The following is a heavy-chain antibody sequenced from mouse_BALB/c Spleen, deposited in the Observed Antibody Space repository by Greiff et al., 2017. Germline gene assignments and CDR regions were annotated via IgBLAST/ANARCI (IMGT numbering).Heavy chain of an antibody. CDR3: AKDGYYDD. CDR1: GFNIKDTY. J-gene: IGHJ2*01. V-gene: IGHV14-3*02. CDR2: IDPANGNT. Sequence: VQLKQSGAELVKPGASVKLSCTASGFNIKDTYMHWVKQRPEQGLEWIGRIDPANGNTKYDPKFQGKATITADTSSNTAYLQLSSLTSEDTAVYYCAKDGYYDDWGQDTTLTVSS. D-gene: IGHD2-3*01.